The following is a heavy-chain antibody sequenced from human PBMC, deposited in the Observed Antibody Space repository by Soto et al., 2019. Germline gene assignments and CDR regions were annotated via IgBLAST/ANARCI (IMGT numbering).Heavy chain of an antibody. CDR2: IHSDGTST. CDR3: ARGDRGAFDV. J-gene: IGHJ3*01. CDR1: GFTFDYYW. D-gene: IGHD1-26*01. Sequence: EVQLVESGGGLVQPGESLRLSCAASGFTFDYYWMHWVRQAPGKGLVWVSRIHSDGTSTTYADSVKGRFTISRDNAKNALSLKLNSLRAEDTAVYYCARGDRGAFDVWGQGTVVTVSS. V-gene: IGHV3-74*01.